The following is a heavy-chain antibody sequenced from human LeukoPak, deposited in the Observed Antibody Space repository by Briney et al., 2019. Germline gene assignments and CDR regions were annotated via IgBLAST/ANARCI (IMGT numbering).Heavy chain of an antibody. CDR3: AKNGQSGFSFDP. CDR1: GVSLNGFY. CDR2: GSDRGGT. V-gene: IGHV4-34*01. J-gene: IGHJ5*01. D-gene: IGHD5-12*01. Sequence: PSETLSLTCAVYGVSLNGFYWSWIRQSPGEGLGWIGEGSDRGGTKYNPSLKSRVTISADTSKNQFSLKLSSVTAADTAVYHCAKNGQSGFSFDPWGQGTQVTVSS.